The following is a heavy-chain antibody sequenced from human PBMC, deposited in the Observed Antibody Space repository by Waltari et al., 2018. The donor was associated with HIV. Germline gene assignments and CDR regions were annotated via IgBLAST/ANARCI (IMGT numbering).Heavy chain of an antibody. CDR1: GYSISSGYY. CDR3: ARDQAHPAMVTFFDY. V-gene: IGHV4-38-2*02. J-gene: IGHJ4*02. Sequence: QVQLQESGPGLVKPSETLSLTCTVSGYSISSGYYWGWIRQPPGKGLEWIGSIYHSGSTYYNPSLKSRVTISVDTSKNQFSLKLSSVTAADTAVYYCARDQAHPAMVTFFDYWGQGTLVTVSS. CDR2: IYHSGST. D-gene: IGHD5-18*01.